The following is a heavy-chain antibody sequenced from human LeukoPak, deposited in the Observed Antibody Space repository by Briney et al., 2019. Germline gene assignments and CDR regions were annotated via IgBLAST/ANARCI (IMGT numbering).Heavy chain of an antibody. J-gene: IGHJ6*02. V-gene: IGHV3-30*03. CDR3: ARDNNLDYYYYGMDI. Sequence: GGSLRLSCAASRFTFSSYGMHWVRQAPGKGLEWVAIISFDGNNKYYADSVKGRFTISRDNSRDTLYLQMNSLRVEDTAIYFCARDNNLDYYYYGMDIWGQGTTVTVSS. CDR2: ISFDGNNK. CDR1: RFTFSSYG. D-gene: IGHD1-1*01.